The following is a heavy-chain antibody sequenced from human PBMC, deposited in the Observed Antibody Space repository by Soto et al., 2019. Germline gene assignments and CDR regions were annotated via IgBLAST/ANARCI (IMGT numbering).Heavy chain of an antibody. CDR2: IKEDGSEK. V-gene: IGHV3-7*01. CDR3: ARDFHFDY. Sequence: PGGSLRLSCAASGFSFSTFWMSWVRQAPGKGLEWVANIKEDGSEKYYVDSVKGRFTISRDNAKNSLYLQMNSLRAEDTAVYYCARDFHFDYWGQGTLVTVSS. CDR1: GFSFSTFW. J-gene: IGHJ4*02.